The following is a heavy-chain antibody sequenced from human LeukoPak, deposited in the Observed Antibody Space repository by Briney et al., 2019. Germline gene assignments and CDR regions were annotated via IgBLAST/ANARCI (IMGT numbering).Heavy chain of an antibody. CDR1: GFTVSSNY. CDR3: ATRGAPGYYYGMDV. CDR2: ISTSGTT. Sequence: GGSLRLSCAASGFTVSSNYMSWVRQAPGKGLEWVSIISTSGTTSYADSVKGRFTISRDNSRNTLYLQMNSLRAEDTAVYYCATRGAPGYYYGMDVWGQGTTVTVSS. V-gene: IGHV3-66*01. J-gene: IGHJ6*02. D-gene: IGHD1-26*01.